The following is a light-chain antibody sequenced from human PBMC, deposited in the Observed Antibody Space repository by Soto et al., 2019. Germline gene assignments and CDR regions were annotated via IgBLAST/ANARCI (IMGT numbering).Light chain of an antibody. CDR2: DAS. CDR1: QSVSSY. CDR3: QQYGSSPRT. J-gene: IGKJ5*01. Sequence: EIVLTPSPATLSLSPGERATLSCRASQSVSSYLAWYQQKPGQAPRLLIYDASSRATGIPDRFSGSGSGTDFTLTISRLEPEDFAVYYCQQYGSSPRTFGQGTRLEIK. V-gene: IGKV3-20*01.